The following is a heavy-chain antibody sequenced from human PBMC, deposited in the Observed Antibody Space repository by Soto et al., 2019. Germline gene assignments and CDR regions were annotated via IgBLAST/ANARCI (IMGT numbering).Heavy chain of an antibody. J-gene: IGHJ4*02. CDR3: VKEEVSNYSFAY. CDR2: ISYDGSNK. CDR1: GLAFSNYA. V-gene: IGHV3-30-3*01. D-gene: IGHD6-6*01. Sequence: GGSLRLSCAASGLAFSNYAFHWVRQATGKGLEWVAVISYDGSNKYYADSMRGRFTISRDNSRNTLYLQMNTLRPEETAIYYFVKEEVSNYSFAYWGRGTLVTVSS.